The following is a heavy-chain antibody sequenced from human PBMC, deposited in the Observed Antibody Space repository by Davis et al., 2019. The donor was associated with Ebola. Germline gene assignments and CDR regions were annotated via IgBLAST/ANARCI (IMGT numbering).Heavy chain of an antibody. Sequence: GGSLSLSCAASEFTFSGYAMSWVRQAPGKGLEWVSAISGSGGSTYYAGSVKGRFTTFRDNPKNTLYLQMNRLRADDTDVYYCAKQRGVGAIDYDYWGRGTVVTVSS. CDR2: ISGSGGST. J-gene: IGHJ4*02. CDR1: EFTFSGYA. CDR3: AKQRGVGAIDYDY. V-gene: IGHV3-23*01. D-gene: IGHD1-26*01.